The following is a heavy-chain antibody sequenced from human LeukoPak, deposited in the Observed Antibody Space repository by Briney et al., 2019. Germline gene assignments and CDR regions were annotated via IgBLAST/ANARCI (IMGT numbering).Heavy chain of an antibody. Sequence: GGSLRLSCAASGFIFTDYWLHWVRQRPGRELVGVARISGDGRGTTYADSVKGRFTISRDNATSTAFLQMNSLRAEDTAVYYCARFHALDYYGSGSYYCDYWGQGTLVTVSS. D-gene: IGHD3-10*01. CDR1: GFIFTDYW. V-gene: IGHV3-74*01. CDR2: ISGDGRGT. J-gene: IGHJ4*02. CDR3: ARFHALDYYGSGSYYCDY.